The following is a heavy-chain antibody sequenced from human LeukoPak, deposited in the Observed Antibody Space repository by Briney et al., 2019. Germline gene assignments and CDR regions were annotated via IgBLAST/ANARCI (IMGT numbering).Heavy chain of an antibody. D-gene: IGHD3-16*02. CDR3: ARVKAFGGVIAHRAFDI. CDR2: INSDGSST. CDR1: GFTFSSYW. V-gene: IGHV3-74*01. J-gene: IGHJ3*02. Sequence: GGSLRLSCAASGFTFSSYWMHWVRQAPGKGLVWVSRINSDGSSTSYADSVKGRFTISGDNAKNTLYLQMNSLRAEDTAVYYCARVKAFGGVIAHRAFDIWGQGTMITVSS.